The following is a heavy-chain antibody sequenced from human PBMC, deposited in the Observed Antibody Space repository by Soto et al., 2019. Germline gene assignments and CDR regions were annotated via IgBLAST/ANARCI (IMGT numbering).Heavy chain of an antibody. Sequence: SETLSLTCAVSGGSISSSNWWSWVRQPPGKGLEWIGEIYHSGSTNYNPSLKSRVTMSVDKSKNQFSLKLSSVTAADTAVYYCAIGIVVVPAPIWFDPWGQGTLVTVSS. CDR2: IYHSGST. CDR3: AIGIVVVPAPIWFDP. CDR1: GGSISSSNW. V-gene: IGHV4-4*02. D-gene: IGHD2-2*01. J-gene: IGHJ5*02.